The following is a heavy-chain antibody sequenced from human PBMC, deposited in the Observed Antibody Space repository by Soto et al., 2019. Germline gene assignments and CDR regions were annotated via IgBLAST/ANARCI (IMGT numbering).Heavy chain of an antibody. D-gene: IGHD6-13*01. CDR1: GFTFGSYG. V-gene: IGHV3-30*18. CDR2: ISYDGSNK. Sequence: GGSLRLSCAASGFTFGSYGMHWVRQAPGKGLEWVAVISYDGSNKYYADSVTGRFTISRDNSKNTLYLQMNSLRAEDTAVYYCAKDLAAAGRFHYYYGMDVWGQGTTVTVSS. CDR3: AKDLAAAGRFHYYYGMDV. J-gene: IGHJ6*02.